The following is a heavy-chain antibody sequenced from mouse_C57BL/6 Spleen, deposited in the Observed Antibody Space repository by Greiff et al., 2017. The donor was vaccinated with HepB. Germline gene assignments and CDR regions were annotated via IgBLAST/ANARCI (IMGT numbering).Heavy chain of an antibody. CDR2: IDPSDSYT. Sequence: QVHVKQSGAELVKPGASVKLSCKASGYTFTSYWMQWVKQRPGQGLEWIGEIDPSDSYTNYKQKFKGKATLTVETSSSTAYMQLRSLTSEDSAIYNCANYDGFDYWGQGTLVTVSA. CDR3: ANYDGFDY. D-gene: IGHD2-4*01. V-gene: IGHV1-50*01. CDR1: GYTFTSYW. J-gene: IGHJ3*01.